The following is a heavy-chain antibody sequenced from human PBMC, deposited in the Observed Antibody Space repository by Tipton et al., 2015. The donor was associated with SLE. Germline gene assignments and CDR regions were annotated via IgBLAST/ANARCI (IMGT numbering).Heavy chain of an antibody. Sequence: TLSLTCAVSGYSISSGYYWGWIRQPPGKGLEWIGSIYHSGSTYYNPSLKSRVTISVDTSKNQFSLKLSSVTAADTAVYYCARGPDGPGVGAFDIWGQGTMVTVSS. CDR2: IYHSGST. D-gene: IGHD5-24*01. CDR1: GYSISSGYY. J-gene: IGHJ3*02. V-gene: IGHV4-38-2*01. CDR3: ARGPDGPGVGAFDI.